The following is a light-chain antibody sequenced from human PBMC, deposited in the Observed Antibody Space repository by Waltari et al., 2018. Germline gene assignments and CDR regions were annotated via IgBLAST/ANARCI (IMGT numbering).Light chain of an antibody. J-gene: IGKJ1*01. Sequence: DVVMTQSQDSLAVSLGERATINCRSSQSLLYTTNNKNYLAWYQQKPGQPPKILIYWASIRESGVPDRFSGSGSGTDFTLTISGVQAEDVASYFCLQYLHTPRTFGQGTKVEIK. CDR2: WAS. CDR1: QSLLYTTNNKNY. CDR3: LQYLHTPRT. V-gene: IGKV4-1*01.